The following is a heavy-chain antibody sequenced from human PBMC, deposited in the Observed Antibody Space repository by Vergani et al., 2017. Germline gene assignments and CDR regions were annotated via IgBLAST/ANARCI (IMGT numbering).Heavy chain of an antibody. CDR2: ISSSSSYI. CDR1: GFTFSSYS. V-gene: IGHV3-21*01. Sequence: EVQLVESGGGLVKPGGSLRLSCAASGFTFSSYSMNWVRQAPGKGLEWVSSISSSSSYIYYADSVKCRFTISRDNAKNSLYLQMNSLRAEDTAVYYCARDLTRIVGATLAAFDIWGQGTMVTVSS. D-gene: IGHD1-26*01. J-gene: IGHJ3*02. CDR3: ARDLTRIVGATLAAFDI.